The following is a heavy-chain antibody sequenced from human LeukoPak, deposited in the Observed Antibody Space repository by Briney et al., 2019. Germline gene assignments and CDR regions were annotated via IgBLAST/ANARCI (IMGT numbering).Heavy chain of an antibody. V-gene: IGHV3-48*04. CDR3: ARDPGLELLITPLDY. CDR2: ISSSISNI. Sequence: PGESMRLACAASGFTFSSYSMNWVRQAPGKVLEWVSYISSSISNIYYAVSVKGRFTISRDNEKNLLYVQMNSMRAEDTVVYYCARDPGLELLITPLDYWGQGTVVSVSS. D-gene: IGHD1-26*01. CDR1: GFTFSSYS. J-gene: IGHJ4*02.